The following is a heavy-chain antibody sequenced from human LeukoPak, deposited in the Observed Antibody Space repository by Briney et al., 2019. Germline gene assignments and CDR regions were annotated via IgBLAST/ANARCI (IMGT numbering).Heavy chain of an antibody. CDR1: GGSISSGDYY. CDR2: IYYSGST. D-gene: IGHD1-1*01. V-gene: IGHV4-39*01. J-gene: IGHJ4*02. CDR3: ARHGTGYTRGFDY. Sequence: PSETLSLTCTVSGGSISSGDYYWSWIRQPPGKGLEWIGSIYYSGSTYYNPSLKSRVTISVDTSKNQFSLKLSSVTAADTAVYYCARHGTGYTRGFDYWGQGTLVTVSS.